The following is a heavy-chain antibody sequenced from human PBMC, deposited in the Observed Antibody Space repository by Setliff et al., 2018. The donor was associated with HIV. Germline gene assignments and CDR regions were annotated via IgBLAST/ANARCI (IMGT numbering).Heavy chain of an antibody. CDR2: VYFSGST. J-gene: IGHJ5*02. CDR3: ARGFGSLDP. D-gene: IGHD1-26*01. CDR1: GASITSGIYY. V-gene: IGHV4-61*02. Sequence: PSETLSLTCPVSGASITSGIYYWAWIRQPAGKGLEFIGRVYFSGSTNYNPSLKSRVTISLDTSKNRFSLNLRSVTAADTAVDYCARGFGSLDPWGKGTLVTVSS.